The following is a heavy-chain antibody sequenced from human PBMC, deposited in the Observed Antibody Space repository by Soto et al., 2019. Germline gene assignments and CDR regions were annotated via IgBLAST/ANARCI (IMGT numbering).Heavy chain of an antibody. Sequence: PSETLSLTCTVSGGSISSGGYYWSWIRQHPGKGMEWIGYIYYSGSTYYNPSLKSRVTISVDTSKNQFSLKLSSVTAADTAVYYCAREGLDCSGGSCLYYFDYWGQGTLVTVSS. CDR3: AREGLDCSGGSCLYYFDY. D-gene: IGHD2-15*01. V-gene: IGHV4-31*03. CDR2: IYYSGST. CDR1: GGSISSGGYY. J-gene: IGHJ4*02.